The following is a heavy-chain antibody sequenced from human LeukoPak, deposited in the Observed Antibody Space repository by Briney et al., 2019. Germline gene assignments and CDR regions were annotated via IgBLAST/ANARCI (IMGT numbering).Heavy chain of an antibody. V-gene: IGHV4-34*01. J-gene: IGHJ4*02. CDR2: INHSGST. Sequence: PSETLSLTCAVYGGSFSGYYWSWIRQPPGKGLEWIGEINHSGSTNYNPSLKSRVTIPVDTSKNQFSLKLSSVTAADTAVYYCARGVTGDTATPFDYWGQGTLVTVSS. CDR1: GGSFSGYY. D-gene: IGHD5-18*01. CDR3: ARGVTGDTATPFDY.